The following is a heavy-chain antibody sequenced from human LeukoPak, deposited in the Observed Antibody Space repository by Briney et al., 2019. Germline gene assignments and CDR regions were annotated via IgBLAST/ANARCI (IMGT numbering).Heavy chain of an antibody. CDR3: ARMISCYYDILTGYCRFGYYYYMDV. CDR2: ISAYNGNT. Sequence: GASVTVSCKAFGYTFTSYAMNWVRQAPGQGLEWMGWISAYNGNTNYAQKLQGRVTMTTDTSTSTAYMELRSLRSDDTAVYYCARMISCYYDILTGYCRFGYYYYMDVWGKGTTVTISS. J-gene: IGHJ6*03. V-gene: IGHV1-18*01. D-gene: IGHD3-9*01. CDR1: GYTFTSYA.